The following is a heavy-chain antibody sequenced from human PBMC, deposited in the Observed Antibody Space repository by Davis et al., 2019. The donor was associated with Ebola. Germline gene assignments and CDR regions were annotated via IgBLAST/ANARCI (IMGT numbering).Heavy chain of an antibody. CDR3: ATSNWFDP. V-gene: IGHV4-34*01. J-gene: IGHJ5*02. CDR1: GGPFSSLY. CDR2: ITHPGSI. Sequence: SETLSLTCAVNGGPFSSLYRGWIRQAPGKGLEWIGEITHPGSIYYNPSLKSRVTISVDTSKNQFSLKLSSVTAADTSVYYCATSNWFDPWGQGTLVTVSS.